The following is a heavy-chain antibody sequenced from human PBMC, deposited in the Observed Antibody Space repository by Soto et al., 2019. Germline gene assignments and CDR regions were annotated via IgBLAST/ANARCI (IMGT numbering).Heavy chain of an antibody. Sequence: ASVKVSCKASGYTFTGYYMHWVRQAPGQGLEWMGWINPNSGGTNYAQKFQGWVTMTRDTSISTAYMELSRLRSDDTAVYYCARSRITMVRGDARYNWFDPWGQGTLVTAPQ. J-gene: IGHJ5*02. CDR3: ARSRITMVRGDARYNWFDP. V-gene: IGHV1-2*04. CDR1: GYTFTGYY. D-gene: IGHD3-10*01. CDR2: INPNSGGT.